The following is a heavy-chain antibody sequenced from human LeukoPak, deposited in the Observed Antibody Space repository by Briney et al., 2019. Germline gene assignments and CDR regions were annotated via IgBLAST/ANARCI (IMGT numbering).Heavy chain of an antibody. D-gene: IGHD1-14*01. V-gene: IGHV4-4*07. J-gene: IGHJ4*02. Sequence: KPSETLSLXCTVSGASVSNYYWSWIRQPAGKGLEWIGRIYNGGSANYNPSLQSRISMSVDTSKNQSSLRLKSVTAADTAVYYCARQPIGPYYFDYWGQGTLVTVSS. CDR1: GASVSNYY. CDR3: ARQPIGPYYFDY. CDR2: IYNGGSA.